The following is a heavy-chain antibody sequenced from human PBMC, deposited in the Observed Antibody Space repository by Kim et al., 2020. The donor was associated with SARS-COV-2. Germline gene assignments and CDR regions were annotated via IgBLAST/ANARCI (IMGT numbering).Heavy chain of an antibody. CDR1: GGSISSSSYY. J-gene: IGHJ5*02. CDR2: IYYSGST. CDR3: ARQAREYPVSVNCFDP. V-gene: IGHV4-39*01. Sequence: SETLSLTCTVSGGSISSSSYYWGWIRQPPGKGLEWIGSIYYSGSTYYNPSLKSRVTISVDTSKNQFSLKLSSVTAADTAVYYCARQAREYPVSVNCFDPWGQGTLVTVSS. D-gene: IGHD2-2*01.